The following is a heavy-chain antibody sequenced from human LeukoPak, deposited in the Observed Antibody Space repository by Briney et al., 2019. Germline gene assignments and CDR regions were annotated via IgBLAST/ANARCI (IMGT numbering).Heavy chain of an antibody. CDR2: IRYDGSNK. V-gene: IGHV3-30*02. Sequence: GGSLRLSCAASGFTFSSYGMHWVRQAPGKGLEWVAFIRYDGSNKYYADSVKGRFTISRDNSKNTLYLQMNSLRAEDTAVYYCAKDRGSGIKHFDPWGRGTLVTVSS. D-gene: IGHD3-10*01. J-gene: IGHJ5*02. CDR3: AKDRGSGIKHFDP. CDR1: GFTFSSYG.